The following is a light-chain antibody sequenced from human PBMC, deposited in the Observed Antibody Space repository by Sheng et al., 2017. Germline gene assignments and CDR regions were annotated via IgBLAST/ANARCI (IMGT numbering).Light chain of an antibody. J-gene: IGKJ5*01. CDR1: QNIRNY. Sequence: EVVLTQSPATVALSPGERATLSCRASQNIRNYLAWYQQKPGQAPRLLIYAASNTATGIPDRFSGSGSGTDFTLTISSLEPEDFAVYYCHQFATSPQITFGQGTRLEIK. CDR2: AAS. CDR3: HQFATSPQIT. V-gene: IGKV3-11*01.